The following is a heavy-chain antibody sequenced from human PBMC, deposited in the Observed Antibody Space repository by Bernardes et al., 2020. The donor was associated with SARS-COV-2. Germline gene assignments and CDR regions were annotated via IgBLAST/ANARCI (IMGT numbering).Heavy chain of an antibody. CDR3: ARENCSSTSCYYYYGMDV. D-gene: IGHD2-2*01. CDR2: IWNNGSNK. V-gene: IGHV3-33*01. Sequence: GGSLRLSCAASGFTFSSYGMHWVRQAPGKGLEWVAVIWNNGSNKYYADSVKGRFTISRDNSKNTLYLQMNSLRAEDTAVYYCARENCSSTSCYYYYGMDVWGQGTTVTVSS. J-gene: IGHJ6*02. CDR1: GFTFSSYG.